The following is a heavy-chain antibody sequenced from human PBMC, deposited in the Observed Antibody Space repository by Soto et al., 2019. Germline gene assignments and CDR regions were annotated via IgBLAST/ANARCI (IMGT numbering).Heavy chain of an antibody. CDR2: INPSGGTT. CDR1: GYTFTSYY. CDR3: ARDGNHCSTTSCPNNHHHYGMDV. J-gene: IGHJ6*02. Sequence: ASVKVSCKASGYTFTSYYMHWVRQAPGQGLEWMGIINPSGGTTIYAPRFQGRVTLTRDTSTSTVYMELSSLRSADTAVYYCARDGNHCSTTSCPNNHHHYGMDVWGQGTMVTVSS. V-gene: IGHV1-46*01. D-gene: IGHD2-2*01.